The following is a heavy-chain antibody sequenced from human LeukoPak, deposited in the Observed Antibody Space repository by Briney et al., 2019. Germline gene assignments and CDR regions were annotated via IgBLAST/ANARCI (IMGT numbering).Heavy chain of an antibody. Sequence: GGSLRLSCAASGFTLTGYALSWVRQAPGKGLEWVSTITGGGGSTYYTDSVKGRFSISRDNSKNTLYLQMNSLSAEDTAVYFCAKFSEFKGKAFDMWGQGTMVTVSS. V-gene: IGHV3-23*01. J-gene: IGHJ3*02. CDR2: ITGGGGST. CDR3: AKFSEFKGKAFDM. CDR1: GFTLTGYA. D-gene: IGHD3-10*01.